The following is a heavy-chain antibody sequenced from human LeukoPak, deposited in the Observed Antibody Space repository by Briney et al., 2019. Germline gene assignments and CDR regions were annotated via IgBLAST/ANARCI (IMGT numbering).Heavy chain of an antibody. D-gene: IGHD5-18*01. V-gene: IGHV4-39*07. CDR1: GGSISSSSYY. CDR3: ARAGYSYGTGYYFDY. CDR2: IYYSGST. J-gene: IGHJ4*02. Sequence: PSETLSLTCTVSGGSISSSSYYWGWIRQPPGKGLEWIGSIYYSGSTYYNPSLKSRVTISVDTSKNQFSLKLSSVTAADTAVYYCARAGYSYGTGYYFDYWGQGALVTVSS.